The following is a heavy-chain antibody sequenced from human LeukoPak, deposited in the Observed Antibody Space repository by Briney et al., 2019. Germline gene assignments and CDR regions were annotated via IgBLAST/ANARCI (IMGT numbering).Heavy chain of an antibody. V-gene: IGHV4-59*08. CDR1: GGSISNYF. J-gene: IGHJ5*02. Sequence: KPSETLSLTCTVAGGSISNYFWSWIRQPPGKGLEWVGHVFYNGSTNYNPSLKSRVTISRDTSSIRFSLRLSSVTAADTAVYYCARQNWVDWFDPWGQGTLVTVSS. D-gene: IGHD3-16*01. CDR3: ARQNWVDWFDP. CDR2: VFYNGST.